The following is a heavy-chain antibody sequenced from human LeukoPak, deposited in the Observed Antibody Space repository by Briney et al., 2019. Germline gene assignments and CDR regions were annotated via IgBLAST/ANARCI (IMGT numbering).Heavy chain of an antibody. J-gene: IGHJ3*02. Sequence: GGSLRLSCAASGFTFSSYAMHWVRQAPGKGLEWVAVISYDGSNKYYADSVKGRFTISRDNSKNTLYLQMNSLRADDTAVYYCARDPGEGGVTFDIWGQGTMVTVSS. CDR3: ARDPGEGGVTFDI. D-gene: IGHD1-14*01. CDR2: ISYDGSNK. V-gene: IGHV3-30-3*01. CDR1: GFTFSSYA.